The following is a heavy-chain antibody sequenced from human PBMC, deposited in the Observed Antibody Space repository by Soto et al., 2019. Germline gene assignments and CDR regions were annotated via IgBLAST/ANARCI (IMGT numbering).Heavy chain of an antibody. CDR1: GFTFSSYA. CDR2: ISGSGGST. D-gene: IGHD3-16*01. J-gene: IGHJ6*04. CDR3: AKERPVSRVAYAWGDV. V-gene: IGHV3-23*01. Sequence: GGSLRLSCAASGFTFSSYAMSWVRQAPGTGLEWVSVISGSGGSTYFADSVKGRFTISRDNSKNTLYLQMNSLRAEDTAVYYCAKERPVSRVAYAWGDVWGKGTTVTVSS.